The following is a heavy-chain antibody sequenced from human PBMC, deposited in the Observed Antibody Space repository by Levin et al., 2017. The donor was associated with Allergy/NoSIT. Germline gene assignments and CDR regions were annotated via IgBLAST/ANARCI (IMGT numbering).Heavy chain of an antibody. CDR3: ARGDGGDYFDY. V-gene: IGHV3-30*04. CDR1: GFTFRSYA. D-gene: IGHD4-17*01. J-gene: IGHJ4*02. Sequence: PGGSLRLSCAVSGFTFRSYAMHWVRQAPGKGLEWVAIMSYDGSNKNYADSVKGRFTISRDNSKNTLYLQMNSLRAEDTAVYYCARGDGGDYFDYWGQGTLVTVSS. CDR2: MSYDGSNK.